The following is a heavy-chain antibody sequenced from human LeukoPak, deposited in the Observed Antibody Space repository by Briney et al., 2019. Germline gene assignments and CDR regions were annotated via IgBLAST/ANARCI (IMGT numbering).Heavy chain of an antibody. CDR2: IYYSGST. Sequence: SETLSLTCTVSGGSISSYYWSWIRQPPGKGLEWIGYIYYSGSTNYNPSLKRRVTISVDTSKNQFSLKLSSVTAADTDVYYCARAVGLHYYDSSGYYYFDYWGQGTLVTVSS. V-gene: IGHV4-59*01. D-gene: IGHD3-22*01. J-gene: IGHJ4*02. CDR1: GGSISSYY. CDR3: ARAVGLHYYDSSGYYYFDY.